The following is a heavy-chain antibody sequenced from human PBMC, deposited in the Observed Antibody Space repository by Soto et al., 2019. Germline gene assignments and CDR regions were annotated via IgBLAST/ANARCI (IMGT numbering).Heavy chain of an antibody. CDR3: ARGTIFGVVIGPLDY. J-gene: IGHJ4*02. CDR2: IIPIFGTA. D-gene: IGHD3-3*01. Sequence: ASVKVSCKASGGTFSSYAISWVRQAPGQGLEWMGGIIPIFGTANYAQKFQGRVTITADESTGTAYMELSSLRSEDTAVYYCARGTIFGVVIGPLDYWGQGTLVTVSS. CDR1: GGTFSSYA. V-gene: IGHV1-69*13.